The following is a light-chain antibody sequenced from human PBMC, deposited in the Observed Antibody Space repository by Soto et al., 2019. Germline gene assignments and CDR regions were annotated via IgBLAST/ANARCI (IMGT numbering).Light chain of an antibody. CDR2: GAS. Sequence: DIQMTQSPSSLSVSIGDRVTITCRASQSISTYLNWYEQKPGKAPNLLIYGASTLQSGVHSRFSGRGSGTYFTLTISGLQPEDFGSYYCQQSYTSPVTFGGRTKIEIK. CDR1: QSISTY. J-gene: IGKJ4*01. V-gene: IGKV1-39*01. CDR3: QQSYTSPVT.